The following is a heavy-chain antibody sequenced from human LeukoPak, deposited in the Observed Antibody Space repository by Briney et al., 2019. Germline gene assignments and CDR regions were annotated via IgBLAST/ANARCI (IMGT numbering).Heavy chain of an antibody. CDR3: ARHLFRRMVRGVITHFDY. V-gene: IGHV4-39*01. D-gene: IGHD3-10*01. CDR2: IYYSGST. Sequence: PSETLSLTCTVSGGSISSSSYYWGWIRQPPGKGLEWIGSIYYSGSTYYNPSLKSRVTISVDTSKNQFSLKLSSVTAADTAVYYCARHLFRRMVRGVITHFDYWGQGTLVTVSS. J-gene: IGHJ4*02. CDR1: GGSISSSSYY.